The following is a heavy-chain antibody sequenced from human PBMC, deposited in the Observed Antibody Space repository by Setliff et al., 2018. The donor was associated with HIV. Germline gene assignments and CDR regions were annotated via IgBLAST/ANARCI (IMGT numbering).Heavy chain of an antibody. CDR1: GFTFSNYW. CDR2: IKQDGSEI. CDR3: RGSGNSYAFDM. D-gene: IGHD3-10*01. J-gene: IGHJ3*02. V-gene: IGHV3-7*03. Sequence: PGGSLRLSCAASGFTFSNYWMDWVRQAPGKGLEWVATIKQDGSEIYYMDSVKGRFTISRDNAENSLYLQMNNLRAEDTAVYYCRGSGNSYAFDMWGQGTMVTVSS.